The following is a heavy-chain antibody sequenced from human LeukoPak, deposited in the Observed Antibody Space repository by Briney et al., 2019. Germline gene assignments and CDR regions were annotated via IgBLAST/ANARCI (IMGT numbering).Heavy chain of an antibody. CDR2: TYYRSKWYN. CDR1: RDRVSSKSAG. Sequence: SKSVSLTCEISRDRVSSKSAGWKWNRQSSSRGLEWLGRTYYRSKWYNDYAVSVKSRITINPDTSKNQFSLQLNSVTPEDTAVYYCARDLTSGYYYDYYYYGMDVWGQGTTVTVSS. CDR3: ARDLTSGYYYDYYYYGMDV. V-gene: IGHV6-1*01. D-gene: IGHD3-22*01. J-gene: IGHJ6*02.